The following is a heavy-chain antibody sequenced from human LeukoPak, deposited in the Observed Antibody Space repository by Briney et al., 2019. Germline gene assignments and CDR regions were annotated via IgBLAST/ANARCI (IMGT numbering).Heavy chain of an antibody. CDR1: GYTFTSYG. CDR2: ISAYNGNT. J-gene: IGHJ5*02. V-gene: IGHV1-18*01. D-gene: IGHD2-2*01. Sequence: ASVKVSCKASGYTFTSYGISWVRQAPGQGLEWMGWISAYNGNTNYAQKLQGRVTMTTDTSTGTAYMELRSLRSDDTAVYHCARGSTSLDWFDPWGQGTLVTVSS. CDR3: ARGSTSLDWFDP.